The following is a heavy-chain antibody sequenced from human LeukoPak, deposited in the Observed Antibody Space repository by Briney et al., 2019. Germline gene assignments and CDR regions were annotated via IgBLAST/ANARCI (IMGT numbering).Heavy chain of an antibody. D-gene: IGHD3-10*01. J-gene: IGHJ4*02. Sequence: GGSLRLSCAVSGFTFSSHGMSWVRQAPGKGLEWVSTISGSGDNTYYADSVKGRFTISRDNSKNTLYLQMNSLRAEDTAVYYCAKVTYGSGTYGAFDYWGQGTLVTASS. CDR3: AKVTYGSGTYGAFDY. V-gene: IGHV3-23*01. CDR1: GFTFSSHG. CDR2: ISGSGDNT.